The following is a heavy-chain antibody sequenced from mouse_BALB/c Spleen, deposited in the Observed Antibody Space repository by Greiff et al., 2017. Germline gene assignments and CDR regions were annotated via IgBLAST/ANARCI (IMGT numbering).Heavy chain of an antibody. Sequence: DVKLVESGPSLVKPSQTLSLTCSVTGDSITSGYWNWIRKFPGNKLEYMGYISYSGSTYYNPSLKSRISITRDTSKNQYYLQLNSVTTEDTATYYCARYVSGNLYAMDYWGQGTSVTVSS. CDR1: GDSITSGY. D-gene: IGHD2-1*01. J-gene: IGHJ4*01. CDR3: ARYVSGNLYAMDY. V-gene: IGHV3-8*02. CDR2: ISYSGST.